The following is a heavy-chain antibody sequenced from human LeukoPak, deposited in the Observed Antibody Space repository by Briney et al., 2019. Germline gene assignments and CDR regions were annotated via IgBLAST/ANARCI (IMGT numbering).Heavy chain of an antibody. J-gene: IGHJ4*02. CDR3: ARDLYSGSVRYDY. CDR1: GGTFSSYA. D-gene: IGHD1-26*01. Sequence: GASVKVSCKASGGTFSSYAISWVRQAPGQGLEWMGVIIPIFGTANYAQKFQGRVTMTRDTSTSTVYMELSSLRSEDTAVYYCARDLYSGSVRYDYWGQGTLVTVSS. V-gene: IGHV1-69*05. CDR2: IIPIFGTA.